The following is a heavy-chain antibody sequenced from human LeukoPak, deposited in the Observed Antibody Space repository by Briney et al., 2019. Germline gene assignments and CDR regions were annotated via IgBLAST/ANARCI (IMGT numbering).Heavy chain of an antibody. V-gene: IGHV4-4*07. CDR2: IYTSGST. CDR3: ARSGDPYYYDSSGYYYYLDY. CDR1: GGSISSYY. J-gene: IGHJ4*02. Sequence: SETLSLTCTVSGGSISSYYWSWIRQPAGKGLEWIGRIYTSGSTNYNPSLKSRVTMSVDTSKNQFSLKLSSVTAADTAVDYCARSGDPYYYDSSGYYYYLDYWGQGTLVTVSS. D-gene: IGHD3-22*01.